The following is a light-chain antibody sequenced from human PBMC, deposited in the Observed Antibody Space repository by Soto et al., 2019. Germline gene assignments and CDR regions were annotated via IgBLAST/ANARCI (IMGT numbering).Light chain of an antibody. CDR2: DVS. CDR1: SSDVGTYNY. CDR3: SSYTSSSTVV. V-gene: IGLV2-14*01. Sequence: QSALTQPASVSGSPGQSITISCTGTSSDVGTYNYVSWYQQHPGKAPKLMIYDVSSRPSGVSNRFSGSTSGNTASLTISGLQAEDDDDYYCSSYTSSSTVVFGGGTKLTVL. J-gene: IGLJ2*01.